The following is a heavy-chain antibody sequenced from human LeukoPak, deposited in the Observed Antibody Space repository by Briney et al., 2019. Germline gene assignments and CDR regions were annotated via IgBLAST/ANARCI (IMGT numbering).Heavy chain of an antibody. J-gene: IGHJ6*02. CDR1: GYTFTSYA. Sequence: ASVKVSCKASGYTFTSYAMHWVRQAPGQRLEWMGWINAGNGNTKYSQKFQGRVTITRDTSASTAYMELSSLRSEDTAVYYCARGGEPYDILTGYYPRDYYGMDVWGQGTTVTVSS. CDR2: INAGNGNT. CDR3: ARGGEPYDILTGYYPRDYYGMDV. V-gene: IGHV1-3*01. D-gene: IGHD3-9*01.